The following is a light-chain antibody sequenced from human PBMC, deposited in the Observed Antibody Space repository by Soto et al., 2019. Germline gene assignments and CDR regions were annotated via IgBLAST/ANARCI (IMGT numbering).Light chain of an antibody. CDR1: QSVGSN. Sequence: EIVMTQSPDTLSVSPGERATLSCRASQSVGSNLAWYQQTPGQAPRLLIYGTSTRAIGIPARFSGSGSGTEFSLTISSLQSEDFAVYYCQQYSNWWTFGQGTKVEIK. J-gene: IGKJ1*01. V-gene: IGKV3-15*01. CDR3: QQYSNWWT. CDR2: GTS.